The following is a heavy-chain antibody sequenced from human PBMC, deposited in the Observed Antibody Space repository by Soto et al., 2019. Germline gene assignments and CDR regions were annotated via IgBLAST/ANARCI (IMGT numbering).Heavy chain of an antibody. V-gene: IGHV3-30-3*01. Sequence: GGSLRLSCAASGFTFSSYAMHWVRQAPGKGLEWVAVISYDGSNKYYADSVKGRFTIPRDNSKNTLYLQMNNLRAEDTAIYYCVRAPLDYWGRGTLVTVSS. CDR1: GFTFSSYA. CDR3: VRAPLDY. CDR2: ISYDGSNK. J-gene: IGHJ4*02.